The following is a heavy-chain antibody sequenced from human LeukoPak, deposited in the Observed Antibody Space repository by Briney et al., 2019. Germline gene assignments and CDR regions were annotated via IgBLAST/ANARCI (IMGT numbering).Heavy chain of an antibody. V-gene: IGHV4-34*01. CDR1: GGSFSGYY. J-gene: IGHJ4*02. Sequence: SETLSLTCAVYGGSFSGYYWSWIRQPPGKGPEWIGEINHSGSTNYNPSLKSRVTISVDTSKNQFSLKLSSVTAADTAVYYCARGRGFYFVVVPAARYFDYWGQGTLVTVSS. D-gene: IGHD2-2*01. CDR3: ARGRGFYFVVVPAARYFDY. CDR2: INHSGST.